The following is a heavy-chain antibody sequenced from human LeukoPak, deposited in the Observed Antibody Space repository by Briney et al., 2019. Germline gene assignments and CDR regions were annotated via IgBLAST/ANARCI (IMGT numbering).Heavy chain of an antibody. D-gene: IGHD6-19*01. CDR2: ISGSGGST. CDR1: GFTFSSYA. J-gene: IGHJ4*02. V-gene: IGHV3-23*01. Sequence: GGSLRLSCAASGFTFSSYAMSWVRQAPGKGPEWVSAISGSGGSTYYADSVKGRFTISRDNSKNTLYLQMNSLRAEDTAVYYCAKDSSYSSGWYGDYWGQGTLVTVSS. CDR3: AKDSSYSSGWYGDY.